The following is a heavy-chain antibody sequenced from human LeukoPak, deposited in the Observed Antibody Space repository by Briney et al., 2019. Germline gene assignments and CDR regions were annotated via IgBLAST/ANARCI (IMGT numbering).Heavy chain of an antibody. Sequence: ASVKVSCKASGYTFTSYGISWVRQAPGQGLGWMGWISAYNGNTNYAQKLQGRVTMTTDTSTSTAYMELRSLRSDDTAVYYCARVDHSSSWYSTDYYYYMDVWGKGTTVTVSS. CDR2: ISAYNGNT. V-gene: IGHV1-18*01. CDR3: ARVDHSSSWYSTDYYYYMDV. CDR1: GYTFTSYG. J-gene: IGHJ6*03. D-gene: IGHD6-13*01.